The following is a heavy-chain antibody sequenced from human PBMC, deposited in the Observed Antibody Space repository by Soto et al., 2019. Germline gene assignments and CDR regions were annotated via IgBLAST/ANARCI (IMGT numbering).Heavy chain of an antibody. D-gene: IGHD6-13*01. V-gene: IGHV3-21*01. CDR1: GFTFSSYS. CDR3: ARDGTRSWTENYYYGMDV. CDR2: ISSSSSYI. J-gene: IGHJ6*02. Sequence: EVQLVESGGGLVKPGGSLRLSCAASGFTFSSYSMNWVRQAPGKGLEWVSSISSSSSYIYYADSVKGRFAISRDNAKKSLYLQMNSLRAEDTAVYYCARDGTRSWTENYYYGMDVWGQGTTVTVSS.